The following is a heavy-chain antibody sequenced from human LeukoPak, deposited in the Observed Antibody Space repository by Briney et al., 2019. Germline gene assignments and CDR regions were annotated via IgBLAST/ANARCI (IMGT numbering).Heavy chain of an antibody. CDR3: ARDASYEMATFYFDY. Sequence: GGSLRLSCAASGFTFSSYSMNWVRQAPGKGLEWVSSISSSSSYIYYADSVKGRFTISRDNAKNSLYLQMNSLRAEDTAVYYCARDASYEMATFYFDYWGQGTLVTVSS. CDR2: ISSSSSYI. V-gene: IGHV3-21*01. CDR1: GFTFSSYS. J-gene: IGHJ4*02. D-gene: IGHD5-24*01.